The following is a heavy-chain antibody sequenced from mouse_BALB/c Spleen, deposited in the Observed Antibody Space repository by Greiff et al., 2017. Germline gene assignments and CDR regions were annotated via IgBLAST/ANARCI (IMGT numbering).Heavy chain of an antibody. CDR3: ARDKAYYGNYGAMDY. V-gene: IGHV5-6-3*01. Sequence: EVKVEESGGGLVQPGGSLKLSCAASGFTFSSYGMSWVRQTPDKRLELVATINSNGGSTYYPDSVKGRFTISRDNAKNTLYLQMSSLKSEDTAMYYCARDKAYYGNYGAMDYWGQGTSVTVSS. CDR1: GFTFSSYG. CDR2: INSNGGST. J-gene: IGHJ4*01. D-gene: IGHD2-10*01.